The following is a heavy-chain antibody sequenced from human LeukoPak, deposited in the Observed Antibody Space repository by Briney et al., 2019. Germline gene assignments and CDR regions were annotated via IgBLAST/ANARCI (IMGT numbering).Heavy chain of an antibody. CDR2: ISGSGGST. CDR3: ARALPPRYYDFWSGYYTGMGYYGMDV. J-gene: IGHJ6*02. D-gene: IGHD3-3*01. Sequence: GGSLRLSCAASGFTFSSYAMSWVRQAPGKGLEWVSAISGSGGSTYYADSVKGRFTISRDNSKNTLYLQMNSLRAEDTAVYYCARALPPRYYDFWSGYYTGMGYYGMDVWGQGTTVTVSS. CDR1: GFTFSSYA. V-gene: IGHV3-23*01.